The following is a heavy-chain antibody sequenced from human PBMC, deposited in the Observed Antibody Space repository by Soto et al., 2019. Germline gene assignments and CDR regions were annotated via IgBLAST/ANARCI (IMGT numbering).Heavy chain of an antibody. CDR3: ADVISGP. J-gene: IGHJ5*02. CDR1: GFTVSTNY. Sequence: EVQLVESGGAWVQPGGSLRLYCAASGFTVSTNYMSWVRQAPGKGLEWVSVIYGGGSTSYADSVRGSFTISRDDSMTTLYLQMNSLRAEDTAVYYCADVISGPWGQGTLVTVSS. V-gene: IGHV3-66*01. CDR2: IYGGGST. D-gene: IGHD6-25*01.